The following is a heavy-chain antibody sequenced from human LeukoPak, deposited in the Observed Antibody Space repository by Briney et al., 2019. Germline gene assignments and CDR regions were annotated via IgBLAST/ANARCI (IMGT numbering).Heavy chain of an antibody. Sequence: KTGGSLRLSCAASGFTFSSYSMNWVRQAPGKGLEWVSSIGSSSSYIYYADSVKGRFTISRDNAKNSLYLQMNSLRAEDTAVYYCAREGYYDFWSGYKRYYYMDVWGKGTTVTVSS. D-gene: IGHD3-3*01. CDR3: AREGYYDFWSGYKRYYYMDV. V-gene: IGHV3-21*01. CDR2: IGSSSSYI. CDR1: GFTFSSYS. J-gene: IGHJ6*03.